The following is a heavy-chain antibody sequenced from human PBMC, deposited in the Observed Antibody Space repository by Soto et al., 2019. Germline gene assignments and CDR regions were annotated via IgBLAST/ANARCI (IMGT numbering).Heavy chain of an antibody. D-gene: IGHD6-19*01. CDR2: IYHSGRT. Sequence: QRQLQESGSGLVKPSQTLSLTCAVSGGSISSGGYSWSWIRQPPGKGLEWIGYIYHSGRTFYNPSLKSRVTISVASSKNQLSLKRSSVTAADTALYYCASAGGLGAVAADYWGQGTLVPVSS. CDR3: ASAGGLGAVAADY. CDR1: GGSISSGGYS. J-gene: IGHJ4*02. V-gene: IGHV4-30-2*01.